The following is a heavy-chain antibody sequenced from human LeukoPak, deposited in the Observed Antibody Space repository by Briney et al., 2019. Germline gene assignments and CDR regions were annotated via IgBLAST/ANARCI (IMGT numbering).Heavy chain of an antibody. CDR3: ARELRSLYYFDY. D-gene: IGHD3-16*01. J-gene: IGHJ4*02. CDR1: GGSISSSSYY. CDR2: IYYSGST. Sequence: PSETLSLTCTVSGGSISSSSYYWGWIRQPPGKGLEWIGSIYYSGSTYYNPSLKSRVTMSVDTSKNQFSLKLSSVTAADTAVYYCARELRSLYYFDYWGQGTLVTVSS. V-gene: IGHV4-39*02.